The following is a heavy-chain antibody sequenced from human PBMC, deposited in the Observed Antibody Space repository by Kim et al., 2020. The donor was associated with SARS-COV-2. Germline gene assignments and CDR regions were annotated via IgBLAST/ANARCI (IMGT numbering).Heavy chain of an antibody. CDR3: ARDYYGYTPQESFDI. D-gene: IGHD3-10*01. CDR2: IWYDGSRD. CDR1: GYNFNDFG. V-gene: IGHV3-33*01. J-gene: IGHJ3*02. Sequence: GGSLRLSCAATGYNFNDFGMHWVRQAPGKGLEWVALIWYDGSRDYYAASVKGRFTISRDNSNNTLYLQMNNLRADDTAVYFCARDYYGYTPQESFDIWGQGTLVTVSS.